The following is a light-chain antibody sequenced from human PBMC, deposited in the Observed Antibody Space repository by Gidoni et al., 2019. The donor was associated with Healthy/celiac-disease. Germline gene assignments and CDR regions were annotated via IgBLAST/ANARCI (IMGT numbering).Light chain of an antibody. CDR2: QDS. Sequence: SYELTQPPAVSVSPGPTASITCSGDKLGDKYACWYQQKPGQSPVLVIYQDSKRPSGIPERFAGSNSRNTATLTISGTQAMDEADYYCQAWDSSTVVFGGGTKLTVL. J-gene: IGLJ2*01. CDR3: QAWDSSTVV. CDR1: KLGDKY. V-gene: IGLV3-1*01.